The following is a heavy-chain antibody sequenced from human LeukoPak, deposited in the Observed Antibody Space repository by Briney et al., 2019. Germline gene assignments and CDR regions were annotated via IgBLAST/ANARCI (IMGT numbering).Heavy chain of an antibody. D-gene: IGHD3-22*01. CDR1: GFTFDDYA. CDR3: AKRLHCYDSSGAPESYFDY. CDR2: ISWNSGSI. Sequence: GGSLRLSCAASGFTFDDYAMHWVRQAPGKGLEWVSGISWNSGSIGYADSVKGRFTISRDNSKNTLYLQMNSLRAEDTAVYYRAKRLHCYDSSGAPESYFDYWGQGTLV. V-gene: IGHV3-9*01. J-gene: IGHJ4*02.